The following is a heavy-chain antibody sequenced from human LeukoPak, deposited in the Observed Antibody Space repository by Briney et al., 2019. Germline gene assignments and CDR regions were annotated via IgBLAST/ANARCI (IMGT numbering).Heavy chain of an antibody. CDR1: GFTFSSHV. CDR2: LSGSGKYT. J-gene: IGHJ4*02. Sequence: GGSLRLSCAASGFTFSSHVMSWVHQAPGRGLEWVSSLSGSGKYTFYADSVKGRFTISRDNSRNELFLQMNSLTSGDTAEYYCAKSRATGTYPGRFDYWGLGILVTASS. CDR3: AKSRATGTYPGRFDY. V-gene: IGHV3-23*01. D-gene: IGHD3-10*01.